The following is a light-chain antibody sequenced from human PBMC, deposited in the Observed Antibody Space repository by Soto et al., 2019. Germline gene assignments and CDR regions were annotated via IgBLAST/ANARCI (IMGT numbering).Light chain of an antibody. V-gene: IGLV2-11*01. CDR2: DVS. J-gene: IGLJ2*01. CDR3: CSYAGSYTLV. Sequence: QSALTQPRSVSGSPGQSVTISCTGTSNDVGGYNYVSWYQQHPGKAPKLMIYDVSKRPSGVPDRFSGSKSDNTASLTISGLQAEDEADYYCCSYAGSYTLVFGGGTKVTVL. CDR1: SNDVGGYNY.